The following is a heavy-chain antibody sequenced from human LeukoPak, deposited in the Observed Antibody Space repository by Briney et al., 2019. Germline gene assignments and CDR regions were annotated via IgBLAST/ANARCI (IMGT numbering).Heavy chain of an antibody. CDR1: GYTLTELS. J-gene: IGHJ4*02. CDR3: ATGQWLVCYSDY. Sequence: ASVKVSCKVSGYTLTELSMHWVRQAPGKGLEWMGGFDPEDGETIYAQKFQGRVTMTEDTSTDTAYMELSSLRSEDTAVYYCATGQWLVCYSDYWGQGTLVTVSS. CDR2: FDPEDGET. V-gene: IGHV1-24*01. D-gene: IGHD6-19*01.